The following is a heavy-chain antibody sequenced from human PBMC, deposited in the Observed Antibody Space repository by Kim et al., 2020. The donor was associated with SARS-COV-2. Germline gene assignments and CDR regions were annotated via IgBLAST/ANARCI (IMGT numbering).Heavy chain of an antibody. D-gene: IGHD1-26*01. CDR3: ARGRIVGAIQNYFDY. CDR1: GGTFSNYA. V-gene: IGHV1-69*13. J-gene: IGHJ4*01. Sequence: SVKVSCKASGGTFSNYAISWVRQAPGQGLEWMGWIIPIFGAANYAQKFQGRVTITADESTSTAYMELSSLRSEDTAVYYCARGRIVGAIQNYFDYWGQGTLVIVSS. CDR2: IIPIFGAA.